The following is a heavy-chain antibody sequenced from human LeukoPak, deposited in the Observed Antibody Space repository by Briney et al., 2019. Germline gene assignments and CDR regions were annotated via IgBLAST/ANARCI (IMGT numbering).Heavy chain of an antibody. CDR2: ISGYNGDT. V-gene: IGHV1-18*01. J-gene: IGHJ4*02. CDR3: ARGRRRGSTGFDDY. D-gene: IGHD5-12*01. Sequence: ASVKVSCTASGYIFSTYGISWVRQAPGQGLEWMGWISGYNGDTVYAPKLQGRAAMITDTSSSTAYLELRSLRSEDTALYYCARGRRRGSTGFDDYWGQGTLVIVSS. CDR1: GYIFSTYG.